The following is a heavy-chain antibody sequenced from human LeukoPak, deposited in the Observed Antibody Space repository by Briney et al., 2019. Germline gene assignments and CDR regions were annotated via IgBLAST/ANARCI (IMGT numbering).Heavy chain of an antibody. CDR1: GFTFSNYW. J-gene: IGHJ4*02. V-gene: IGHV3-74*01. Sequence: GGSLRLSCTVSGFTFSNYWMHWVRHAPGKGLVWVSRISSDGSITDYVDSVKGRFTISRDNAKNTLYLQMNNLRAEDMALYYCARAADGYIDYWGQGTLVTASS. CDR2: ISSDGSIT. CDR3: ARAADGYIDY.